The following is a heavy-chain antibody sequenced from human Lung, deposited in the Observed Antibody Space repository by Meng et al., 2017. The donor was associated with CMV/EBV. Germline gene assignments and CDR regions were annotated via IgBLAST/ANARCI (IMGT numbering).Heavy chain of an antibody. D-gene: IGHD6-19*01. Sequence: VTLHETSQGLCKPSGTLALPCALSVGSVRSSDWWSWVRQPPRKGLEWIGEIYHSGSTNYNPSLKSRVTISVDKSKHQFSLNLSSVTAADTAVYYCARVGQWLPIDYWGQGTLVTVSS. V-gene: IGHV4-4*02. J-gene: IGHJ4*02. CDR1: VGSVRSSDW. CDR3: ARVGQWLPIDY. CDR2: IYHSGST.